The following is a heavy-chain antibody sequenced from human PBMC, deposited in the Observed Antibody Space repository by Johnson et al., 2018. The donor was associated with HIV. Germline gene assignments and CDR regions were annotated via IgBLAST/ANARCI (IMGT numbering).Heavy chain of an antibody. Sequence: HVQLVESGGGVVQPGRSLRLSCAASGFTFSNYAMHWVRQAPGKGLEWVAVIWYNGSDKYYADSVKGRFTISRDNSKNTLYLQMNSLRAEDTAVYYCTTDQGYYGDAFDIWGQGTMVTVSS. CDR2: IWYNGSDK. J-gene: IGHJ3*02. CDR3: TTDQGYYGDAFDI. CDR1: GFTFSNYA. V-gene: IGHV3-33*01. D-gene: IGHD3-10*01.